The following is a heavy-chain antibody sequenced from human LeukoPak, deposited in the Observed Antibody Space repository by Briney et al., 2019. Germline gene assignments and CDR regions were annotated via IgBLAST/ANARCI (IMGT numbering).Heavy chain of an antibody. CDR1: GFTFSSYG. J-gene: IGHJ4*02. Sequence: PGGSLRLSCAVSGFTFSSYGMHWVRQAPGKGLEWVAVISYDGSIKYYADSVKGRFTISRDNSKNTLYLQMNSLRAEDTAVYYCAKDPGQWLGRFDYWGQGTLVTVSS. CDR3: AKDPGQWLGRFDY. CDR2: ISYDGSIK. D-gene: IGHD6-19*01. V-gene: IGHV3-30*18.